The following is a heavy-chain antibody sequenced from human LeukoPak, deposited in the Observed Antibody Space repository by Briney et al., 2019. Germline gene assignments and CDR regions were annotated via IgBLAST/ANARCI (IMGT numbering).Heavy chain of an antibody. D-gene: IGHD4-23*01. CDR3: AKDLQPYGGNPRRGLDY. Sequence: GGSLRLSCAASGFTFSSYGMHWVRQAPGKGLEWVAVISYDGSNKYYADSVKGRFTISRDNSKNTLYLQMNSLRAEDTAVYYCAKDLQPYGGNPRRGLDYWGQGTLVTVSS. CDR1: GFTFSSYG. CDR2: ISYDGSNK. V-gene: IGHV3-30*18. J-gene: IGHJ4*02.